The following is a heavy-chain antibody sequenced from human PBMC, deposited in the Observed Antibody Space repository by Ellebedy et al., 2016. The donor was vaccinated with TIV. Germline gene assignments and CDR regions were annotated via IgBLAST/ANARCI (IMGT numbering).Heavy chain of an antibody. CDR3: VRRSIGWRTYDY. CDR1: GFTFSDAW. Sequence: GGSLRLSCAASGFTFSDAWMSWVRQAPGKELEYVSSITDNGGGTYYADSVQGRFTISRDNSKNTLYLQMSSLRADDTAVYYCVRRSIGWRTYDYWGQGTLVTVTP. J-gene: IGHJ4*02. V-gene: IGHV3-64D*06. D-gene: IGHD6-19*01. CDR2: ITDNGGGT.